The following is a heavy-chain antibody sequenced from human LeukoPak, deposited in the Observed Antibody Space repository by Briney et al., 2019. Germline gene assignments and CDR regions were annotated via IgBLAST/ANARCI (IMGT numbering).Heavy chain of an antibody. V-gene: IGHV4-61*02. J-gene: IGHJ5*02. CDR1: GGSISSGSYY. Sequence: SETLSLTCTVSGGSISSGSYYWSWIRQPAGKGLEWIGRIYTSGSTNYNPSLKSRVTISVDTSKNQFFLKLSSVTAADTAVYYCASWDSSSSRGFDPWGQGTLVTVSS. CDR2: IYTSGST. D-gene: IGHD6-6*01. CDR3: ASWDSSSSRGFDP.